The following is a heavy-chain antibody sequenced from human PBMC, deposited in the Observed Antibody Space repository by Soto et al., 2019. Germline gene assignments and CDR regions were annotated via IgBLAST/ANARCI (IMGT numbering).Heavy chain of an antibody. V-gene: IGHV1-69*06. Sequence: QAHLAQSGAEVKKPGSSVTVSCKASGGTFNSYGISWVRQAPGQGLDWMGVIIPLYGTVNYAQKFQCRVSITADKSTSTAYMDLNSLRSDDTAVYYCARVRVIRGVIPSHFGLWGQGTQVTVSS. D-gene: IGHD3-10*01. CDR3: ARVRVIRGVIPSHFGL. CDR2: IIPLYGTV. J-gene: IGHJ4*02. CDR1: GGTFNSYG.